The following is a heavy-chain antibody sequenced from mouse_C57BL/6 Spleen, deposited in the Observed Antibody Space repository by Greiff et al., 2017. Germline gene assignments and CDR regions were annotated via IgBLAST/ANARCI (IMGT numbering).Heavy chain of an antibody. D-gene: IGHD1-1*01. J-gene: IGHJ4*01. CDR1: GFTFSSYA. V-gene: IGHV5-9-1*02. Sequence: EVNVVESGEGLVKPGGSLKLSCAASGFTFSSYAMSWVRQTPEKRLEWVAYISSGGDYIYYADTVKGRFTISRDNARNTLYLQMSSLKSEDTAMYYCTRVITTVPYAMDYWGQGTSVTVSS. CDR2: ISSGGDYI. CDR3: TRVITTVPYAMDY.